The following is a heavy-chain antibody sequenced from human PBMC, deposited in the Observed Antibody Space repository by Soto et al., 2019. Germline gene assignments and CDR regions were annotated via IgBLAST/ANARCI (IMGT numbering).Heavy chain of an antibody. CDR3: AKKLEEFLWSGYYTMDY. Sequence: GGSLRLSCAASGFTFSSYAMSWVRQAPGKGLEWVSAISGSGGSTYYADSVKGRFTISRDNSKNTLYLQMNSLRAEDTAVYYCAKKLEEFLWSGYYTMDYWGQGTLVTVSS. V-gene: IGHV3-23*01. D-gene: IGHD3-3*01. CDR1: GFTFSSYA. CDR2: ISGSGGST. J-gene: IGHJ4*02.